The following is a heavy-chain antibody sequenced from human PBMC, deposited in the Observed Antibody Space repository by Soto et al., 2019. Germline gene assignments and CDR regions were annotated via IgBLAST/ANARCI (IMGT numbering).Heavy chain of an antibody. J-gene: IGHJ4*02. CDR1: GFTFSKYW. CDR2: ISSDGTTT. D-gene: IGHD2-8*01. CDR3: AIQDCTNDVCLEAAVTVGGALEY. Sequence: EVQLVESGGGLVQPGNALRLSCAASGFTFSKYWIHWVRQAPGKGPVWVSYISSDGTTTDYADSVKGRFTISRDNAKSTLYLQMDSLRAEDTAVYYCAIQDCTNDVCLEAAVTVGGALEYWGQGAQVTVSS. V-gene: IGHV3-74*01.